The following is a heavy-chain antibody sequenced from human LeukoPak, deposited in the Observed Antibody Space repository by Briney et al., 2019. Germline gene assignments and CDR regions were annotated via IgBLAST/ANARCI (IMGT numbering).Heavy chain of an antibody. CDR2: IYYSGST. J-gene: IGHJ4*02. CDR3: ARRRYCSRGSCYEEYYFDY. V-gene: IGHV4-39*01. Sequence: MSSETLSLTCTVSGGSISSSSYYWGCIRQPPGKGLEWIGSIYYSGSTYYNPSLKSRVTISVDTSKNQFSLKLSSVTAADTAVYYCARRRYCSRGSCYEEYYFDYWGQGTLVTVSS. CDR1: GGSISSSSYY. D-gene: IGHD2-15*01.